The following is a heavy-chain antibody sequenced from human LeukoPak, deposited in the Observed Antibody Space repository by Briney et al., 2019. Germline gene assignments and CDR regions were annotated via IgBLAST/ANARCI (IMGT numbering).Heavy chain of an antibody. CDR1: GFTFSNYW. D-gene: IGHD1-14*01. CDR2: IKQDGSEK. V-gene: IGHV3-7*03. CDR3: ARLRTFDY. J-gene: IGHJ4*02. Sequence: GGSLRLSCAASGFTFSNYWMSWVRQAPGKGLEWVANIKQDGSEKYYVGSVKGRFTISRDHADNSLYLQMNSLRAEDTAVYYCARLRTFDYWGQGTLVTVSS.